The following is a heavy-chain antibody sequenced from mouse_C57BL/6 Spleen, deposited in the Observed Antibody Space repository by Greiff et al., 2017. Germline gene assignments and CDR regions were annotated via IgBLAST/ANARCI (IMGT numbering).Heavy chain of an antibody. J-gene: IGHJ1*03. CDR1: GYSFTGYY. V-gene: IGHV1-42*01. Sequence: VQLQQSGPELVKPGASVKISCKASGYSFTGYYMNWVKQSPEKSLEWIGEINPSTGGTTSNQKFKAQATLTVDKSSSTAYMQLKSLTSEDSAVYDCARDYGSSYRYFDVWGTGTTVTVSS. CDR2: INPSTGGT. CDR3: ARDYGSSYRYFDV. D-gene: IGHD1-1*01.